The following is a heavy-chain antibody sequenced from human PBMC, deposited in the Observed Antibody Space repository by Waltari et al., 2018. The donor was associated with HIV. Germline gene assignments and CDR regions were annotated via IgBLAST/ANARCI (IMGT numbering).Heavy chain of an antibody. D-gene: IGHD2-2*01. CDR2: VASRRNI. Sequence: QVQLQESGPGLVKRSETLSLTCTVSGGSMTTHAWSWIRHSPGKGLAWIGDVASRRNINYNPSLKSRVTIVVDTSKNQFSLKLRSVTAADTAVYYCARAPAHLRGYFYYGMDVWGQGTTVTVSS. CDR3: ARAPAHLRGYFYYGMDV. V-gene: IGHV4-59*11. CDR1: GGSMTTHA. J-gene: IGHJ6*02.